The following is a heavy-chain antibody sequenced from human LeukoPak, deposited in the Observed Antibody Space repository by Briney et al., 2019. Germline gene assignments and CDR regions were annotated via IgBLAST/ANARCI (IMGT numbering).Heavy chain of an antibody. D-gene: IGHD1-26*01. V-gene: IGHV4-39*01. CDR2: IHYNGGT. CDR1: GPSISSDTYY. J-gene: IGHJ4*02. Sequence: PSETLSLTCTVSGPSISSDTYYWRWLRQPPGKGLEWIGTIHYNGGTYASPSLRSRVTMSVDTSKTQFSLRLSSVTAADTAVYYCARRSVGTTDFFDYWGQGTLVTASS. CDR3: ARRSVGTTDFFDY.